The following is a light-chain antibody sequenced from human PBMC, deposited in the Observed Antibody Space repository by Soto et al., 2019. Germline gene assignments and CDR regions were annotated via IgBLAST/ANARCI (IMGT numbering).Light chain of an antibody. CDR1: HDISDY. Sequence: DVHVPRYPSSLSASVGLRVTITCQSSHDISDYVNWFQQKPGKPPTLLIYDAAHLETGVPARFSGSGSGTEFTLTIGRLHPEDYATYYCQQTYSSSWTFGQGANVDIK. CDR2: DAA. J-gene: IGKJ1*01. V-gene: IGKV1-33*01. CDR3: QQTYSSSWT.